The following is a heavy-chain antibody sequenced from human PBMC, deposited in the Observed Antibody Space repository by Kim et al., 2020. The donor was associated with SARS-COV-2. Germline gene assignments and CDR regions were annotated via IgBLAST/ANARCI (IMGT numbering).Heavy chain of an antibody. D-gene: IGHD6-13*01. Sequence: SVKGRFTISRDNSKNTLYLQMNSLRAEDTAVYYCAKDGSLAAAGTNWFDPWGQGTLVTVSS. CDR3: AKDGSLAAAGTNWFDP. V-gene: IGHV3-23*01. J-gene: IGHJ5*02.